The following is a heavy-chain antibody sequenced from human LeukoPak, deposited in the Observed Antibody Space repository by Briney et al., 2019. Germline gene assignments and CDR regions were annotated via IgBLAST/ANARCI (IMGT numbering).Heavy chain of an antibody. D-gene: IGHD2-21*01. V-gene: IGHV4-38-2*02. CDR2: IFRIGSS. CDR1: GFSITTGYY. J-gene: IGHJ3*02. Sequence: SETLSLTCSVSGFSITTGYYWAWIRQPPGKGLEWIGTIFRIGSSYFNPSLKSRVTISVDTSKNQFSLKLSSVTAADTAVYYCASKVVIAPRGAFDIWGQGTMVTVSS. CDR3: ASKVVIAPRGAFDI.